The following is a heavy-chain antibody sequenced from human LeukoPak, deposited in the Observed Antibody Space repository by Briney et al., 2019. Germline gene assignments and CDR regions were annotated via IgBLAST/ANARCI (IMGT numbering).Heavy chain of an antibody. CDR2: ISGGGSTV. D-gene: IGHD2-15*01. J-gene: IGHJ3*02. Sequence: GGSLRLSCAASGFIFSIFDMNWVRQAPGKGLEWVSFISGGGSTVYYADSVKGRFTISRDNAKNSLYLQMNSLRAEDTAVYYCARDYAEVVAAIAQDHDAFDIWGQGTMVTVSS. V-gene: IGHV3-48*04. CDR1: GFIFSIFD. CDR3: ARDYAEVVAAIAQDHDAFDI.